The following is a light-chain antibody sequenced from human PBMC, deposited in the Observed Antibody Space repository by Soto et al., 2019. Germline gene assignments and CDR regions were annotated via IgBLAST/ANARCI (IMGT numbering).Light chain of an antibody. J-gene: IGKJ1*01. CDR3: QQYSSFSWT. V-gene: IGKV1-5*01. CDR1: QSINTW. CDR2: DAF. Sequence: DIQMTQSPSTLSASVGDRVAMTCRASQSINTWLAWYQQKPGKAPKVLIYDAFTLDTGVPSRFSGSGSGTEFTLTISSLQPNDFATYYCQQYSSFSWTFGQGTKVVIK.